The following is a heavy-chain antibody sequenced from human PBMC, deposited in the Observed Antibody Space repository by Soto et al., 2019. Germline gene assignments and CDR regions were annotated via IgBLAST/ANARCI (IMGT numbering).Heavy chain of an antibody. CDR2: ISGSGGST. CDR1: GFTFSSYA. Sequence: EVQLLESGGGLVQPGGSLRLSCAASGFTFSSYAMSWVRQAPGKGLEWVSAISGSGGSTYYADSVKGRFTNSRDNSKNTLYLQINSLRAEDTAVYYCAKDQSIAAAATGYWGQGTLVTVSS. CDR3: AKDQSIAAAATGY. D-gene: IGHD6-13*01. J-gene: IGHJ4*02. V-gene: IGHV3-23*01.